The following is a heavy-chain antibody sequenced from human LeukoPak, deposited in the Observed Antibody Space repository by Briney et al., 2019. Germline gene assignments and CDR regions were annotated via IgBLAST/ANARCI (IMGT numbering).Heavy chain of an antibody. CDR3: ATKQWLAPPPDS. CDR1: GFTFSKYW. D-gene: IGHD6-19*01. V-gene: IGHV3-74*01. Sequence: GGSLRLSCAASGFTFSKYWMLWVRQAPGKGLESVSLINTDGTVTTYADSVKGRFTVSRDNADNTMFLQMNSVRDEGTAVYYCATKQWLAPPPDSWGQGTPVTVSS. CDR2: INTDGTVT. J-gene: IGHJ4*02.